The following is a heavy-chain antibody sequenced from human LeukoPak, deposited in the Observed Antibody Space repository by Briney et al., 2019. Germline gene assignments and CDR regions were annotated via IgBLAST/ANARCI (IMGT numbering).Heavy chain of an antibody. D-gene: IGHD2-2*03. CDR1: GYTFTSYY. J-gene: IGHJ5*02. Sequence: GASVKVSCKASGYTFTSYYMHWVRQAPGQGLEWVGIINPSGGSTSYAQKFQGRVTMTRDTSTSTVYMELSSLRSEDTAVYYCARSLRMDNWFDLWGQGTLVTVSS. V-gene: IGHV1-46*01. CDR2: INPSGGST. CDR3: ARSLRMDNWFDL.